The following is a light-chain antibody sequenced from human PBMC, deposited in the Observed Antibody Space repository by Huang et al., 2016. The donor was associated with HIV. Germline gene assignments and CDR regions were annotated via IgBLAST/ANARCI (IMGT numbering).Light chain of an antibody. CDR2: AAS. CDR3: QQYDNLPWT. Sequence: DIQMTQSPSSLSASVGDRVTITCQASQDISNYLNWYQQKPGNAPKVPIYAASNLETGVPSRFSGSGSGTDFTFTISSLQPGDIATYYCQQYDNLPWTFGQGTKVEIK. J-gene: IGKJ1*01. CDR1: QDISNY. V-gene: IGKV1-33*01.